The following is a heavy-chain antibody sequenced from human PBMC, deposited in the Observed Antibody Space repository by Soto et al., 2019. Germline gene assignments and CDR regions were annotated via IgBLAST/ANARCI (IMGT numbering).Heavy chain of an antibody. Sequence: GGSLRLSCSASGFTFNIYTMSWVRQAPGKGLEWVSGIGARGSDIYFPDSVKGRFTISRDNSMDMLYLQMNSLRADDTAAYFCAKGGTYHIGDFDSWGQGTLVTVSS. CDR3: AKGGTYHIGDFDS. CDR1: GFTFNIYT. D-gene: IGHD5-12*01. J-gene: IGHJ4*02. CDR2: IGARGSDI. V-gene: IGHV3-23*01.